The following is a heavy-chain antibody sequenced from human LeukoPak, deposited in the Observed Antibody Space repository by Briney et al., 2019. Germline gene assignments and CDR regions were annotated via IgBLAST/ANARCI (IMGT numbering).Heavy chain of an antibody. D-gene: IGHD5-24*01. Sequence: GGSLRLSCAASGFTFSSYAMHWVRQAPGKGLEWVAVTPYDASSKYYTDSVKGRFTISRDNSKNTLYLQMNTLRADDTAVYFCARDLMATIYYYYGMDVWGRGTTVTVSS. CDR2: TPYDASSK. V-gene: IGHV3-30-3*01. J-gene: IGHJ6*02. CDR3: ARDLMATIYYYYGMDV. CDR1: GFTFSSYA.